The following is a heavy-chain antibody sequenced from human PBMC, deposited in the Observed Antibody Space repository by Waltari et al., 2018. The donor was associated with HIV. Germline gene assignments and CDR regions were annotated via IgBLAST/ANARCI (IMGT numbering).Heavy chain of an antibody. D-gene: IGHD1-1*01. V-gene: IGHV2-5*02. Sequence: QITLKESGPSLVKPTQTLTLTCTLSGFSLSGRPVGVGWIRQSPGKALEWLAFIYWDDDKRYNPSLKTRLTITKDTSNSQVVLTMTNVEPEDTATYYCAHRRDLNGNGNDGERDDGGQGTLVTVSS. CDR2: IYWDDDK. CDR1: GFSLSGRPVG. CDR3: AHRRDLNGNGNDGERDD. J-gene: IGHJ4*02.